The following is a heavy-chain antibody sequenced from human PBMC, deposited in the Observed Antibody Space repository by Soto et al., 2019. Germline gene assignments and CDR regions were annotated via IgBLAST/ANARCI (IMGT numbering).Heavy chain of an antibody. CDR1: AGTFSSYA. CDR2: IIPIFGTA. Sequence: QVQLVQSGAEVKKPGSSVKVSCKASAGTFSSYAISWVRQAPGQGLEWMGGIIPIFGTANYAQKFQGRVTITADESTSTAYVELSSLRSEDTAVYYCARGEASGSGWAIIDYWGQGTLVTVSS. D-gene: IGHD3-22*01. J-gene: IGHJ4*02. CDR3: ARGEASGSGWAIIDY. V-gene: IGHV1-69*12.